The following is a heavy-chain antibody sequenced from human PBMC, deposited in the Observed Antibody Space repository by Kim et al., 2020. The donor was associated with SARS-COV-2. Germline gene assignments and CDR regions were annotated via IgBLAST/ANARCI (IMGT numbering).Heavy chain of an antibody. Sequence: GGSLRLSCAASGFTFSSYDMHWVRQATGKGLEWVSAIGTAGDTYYPGSVKGRFTISRENAKNSLYLQMNSLRAGDTAVYYCARVDPTYYDSSGYPTNYYYYGMDVWGQGTTVTVSS. J-gene: IGHJ6*02. D-gene: IGHD3-22*01. CDR2: IGTAGDT. CDR1: GFTFSSYD. CDR3: ARVDPTYYDSSGYPTNYYYYGMDV. V-gene: IGHV3-13*04.